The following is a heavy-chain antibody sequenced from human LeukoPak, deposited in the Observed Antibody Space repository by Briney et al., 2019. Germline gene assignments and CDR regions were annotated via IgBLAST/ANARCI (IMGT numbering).Heavy chain of an antibody. D-gene: IGHD6-13*01. CDR1: GGTFSIYA. J-gene: IGHJ5*02. Sequence: SVKVSCKASGGTFSIYAISWVRQAPGQGLEWMGGIIPIFGTANYAQKFRGRVTITADKSTRTAYMELSSLRSEDTAVYYCARVSYSSSWYSRAPYNWFDPWGQGTLVTVSS. CDR3: ARVSYSSSWYSRAPYNWFDP. V-gene: IGHV1-69*06. CDR2: IIPIFGTA.